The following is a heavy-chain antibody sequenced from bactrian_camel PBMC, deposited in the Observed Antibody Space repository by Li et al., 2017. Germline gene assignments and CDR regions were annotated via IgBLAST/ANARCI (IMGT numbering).Heavy chain of an antibody. V-gene: IGHV3S1*01. CDR2: SSSGALSL. J-gene: IGHJ6*01. Sequence: HVQLVESGGGLVQPGGSLRLSCAASGFTFTNYWMHWVRQGPGKGLEWVSSSSSGALSLVYADSVKGRFTISRDNAKNTLYLQMNSLKSEDTAVYYCAAPLGGYSDYGLETGIPLGGYWGQGTQVTVS. D-gene: IGHD4*01. CDR3: AAPLGGYSDYGLETGIPLGGY. CDR1: GFTFTNYW.